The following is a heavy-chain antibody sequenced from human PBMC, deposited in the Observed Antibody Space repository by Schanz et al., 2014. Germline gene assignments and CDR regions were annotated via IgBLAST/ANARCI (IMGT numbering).Heavy chain of an antibody. CDR1: GFTFSTYA. J-gene: IGHJ4*02. Sequence: EVQLLDSGGGLVQPGGSLRLSCAASGFTFSTYAMSWVRQAPGKGLEWVSAISGSGGSTYYADSVKGRFTISRDNSKNTLYLQMNSLRAEDTAMYYCARRASCSRIGCPFDSWGQGTLVNVSS. D-gene: IGHD2-2*01. V-gene: IGHV3-23*01. CDR3: ARRASCSRIGCPFDS. CDR2: ISGSGGST.